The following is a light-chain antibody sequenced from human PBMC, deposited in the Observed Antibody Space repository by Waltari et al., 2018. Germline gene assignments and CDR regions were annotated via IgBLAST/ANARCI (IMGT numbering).Light chain of an antibody. CDR3: QQYYSTPKT. CDR2: WAS. CDR1: QSVLYTSNNKNY. Sequence: DIVMTQSPDSLAVSLGERATINCKSSQSVLYTSNNKNYLAWYQQKPGQPPKLLIYWASTLESGVPDRFSGSGSGTDFTLTISSLQAADVAVYYCQQYYSTPKTFGQGTKVEIK. V-gene: IGKV4-1*01. J-gene: IGKJ1*01.